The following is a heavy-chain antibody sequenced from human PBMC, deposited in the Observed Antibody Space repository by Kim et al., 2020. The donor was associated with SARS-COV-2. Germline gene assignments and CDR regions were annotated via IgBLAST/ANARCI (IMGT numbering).Heavy chain of an antibody. J-gene: IGHJ3*02. CDR3: ASWIVVVPAAIGVAFDI. D-gene: IGHD2-2*02. V-gene: IGHV3-11*01. Sequence: VKGRFTISRDNAKHYLYLQMNSLRAEDTAVYYCASWIVVVPAAIGVAFDIWGQGTMVTVSS.